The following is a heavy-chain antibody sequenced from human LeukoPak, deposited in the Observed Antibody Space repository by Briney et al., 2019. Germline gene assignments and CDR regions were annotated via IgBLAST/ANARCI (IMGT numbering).Heavy chain of an antibody. CDR1: GYTFTSYD. CDR2: MNPNSGNT. V-gene: IGHV1-8*01. CDR3: ARSYSSGWLDAFDI. Sequence: GASVKVSCTASGYTFTSYDINWVRQATGQGLEWMGWMNPNSGNTGYAQKFQGRVTMTRNTSISTAYMELSSLRSEDTAVYYCARSYSSGWLDAFDIWGQGTMVTVSS. D-gene: IGHD6-19*01. J-gene: IGHJ3*02.